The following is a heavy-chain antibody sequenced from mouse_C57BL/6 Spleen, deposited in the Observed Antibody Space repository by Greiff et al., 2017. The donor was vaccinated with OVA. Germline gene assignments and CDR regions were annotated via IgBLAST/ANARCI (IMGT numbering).Heavy chain of an antibody. Sequence: VQLQQPGAELVKPGASVKVSCKASGYTFTSYWMHWVKQRPGQGLEWIGRIHPSDSDTNYNQKFKGKATLTVDKSSSTAYMQLSSLTSEYSAVNDCAMGYSKGNFDYWGQGTTLTVSS. CDR1: GYTFTSYW. CDR2: IHPSDSDT. D-gene: IGHD2-5*01. J-gene: IGHJ2*01. V-gene: IGHV1-74*01. CDR3: AMGYSKGNFDY.